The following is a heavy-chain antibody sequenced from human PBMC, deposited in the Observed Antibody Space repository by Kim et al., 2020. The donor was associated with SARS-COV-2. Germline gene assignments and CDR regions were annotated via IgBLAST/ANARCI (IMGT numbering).Heavy chain of an antibody. D-gene: IGHD1-26*01. CDR2: SP. Sequence: SPSSNPSHKSRVTISVDPSKNQFSLKLSSVTAADTAVYYCARLTGLLFDYWGQGTLVTVSS. CDR3: ARLTGLLFDY. J-gene: IGHJ4*02. V-gene: IGHV4-39*07.